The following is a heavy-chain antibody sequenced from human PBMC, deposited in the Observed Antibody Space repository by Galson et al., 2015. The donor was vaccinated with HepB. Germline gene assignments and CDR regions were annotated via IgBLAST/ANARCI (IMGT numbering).Heavy chain of an antibody. Sequence: QSGAEVKKPGESLRISCKGSGYSFTSYWISWVRQMPGKGLEWMGRIDPSDSYTNYSPSFQGHVTISADKSISTAYLQWSSLKASDTAMYYCARQTLRYYYGSGTSGTDFDYWGQGTLVTVSS. V-gene: IGHV5-10-1*01. CDR1: GYSFTSYW. J-gene: IGHJ4*02. CDR3: ARQTLRYYYGSGTSGTDFDY. CDR2: IDPSDSYT. D-gene: IGHD3-10*01.